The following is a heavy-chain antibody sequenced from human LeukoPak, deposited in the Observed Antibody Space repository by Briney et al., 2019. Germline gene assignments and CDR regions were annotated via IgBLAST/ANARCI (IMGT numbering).Heavy chain of an antibody. V-gene: IGHV3-21*06. CDR1: GLTFSTSG. CDR3: ATETNGRHYDY. CDR2: IGPTGSDR. J-gene: IGHJ4*02. D-gene: IGHD1-14*01. Sequence: GGSLRLSCTASGLTFSTSGFNWVRQAPGKGLEWVASIGPTGSDRYHADSIKGRFTISRDSANNFLYLQMNSLRAEDTAVYYCATETNGRHYDYWGQGTLLTVSS.